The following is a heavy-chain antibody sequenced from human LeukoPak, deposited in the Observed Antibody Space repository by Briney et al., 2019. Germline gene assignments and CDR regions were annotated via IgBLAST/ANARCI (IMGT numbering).Heavy chain of an antibody. Sequence: SDTLSLTCTVSGGSISSYYWSWIRQPPGKGLEWIGYIYYSGSTNYNPSLKSRVTISVDTSKNQFSLKLSSVTAADTAVYYCARDPYCSSTSCPYWYFDLWGRGTLVTVSS. CDR2: IYYSGST. V-gene: IGHV4-59*01. CDR1: GGSISSYY. J-gene: IGHJ2*01. CDR3: ARDPYCSSTSCPYWYFDL. D-gene: IGHD2-2*01.